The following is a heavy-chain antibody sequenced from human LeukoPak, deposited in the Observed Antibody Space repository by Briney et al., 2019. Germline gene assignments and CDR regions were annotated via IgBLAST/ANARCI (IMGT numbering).Heavy chain of an antibody. CDR3: ARARGSYGDLPSY. J-gene: IGHJ4*02. CDR2: INPNSGGT. Sequence: GASVKVSCKASGYTFTGYYMHWVRQAPGQGLEWMGWINPNSGGTNYAQKFQGRVTMTRDMSTSTVYMELSSLRSEDTAVYYCARARGSYGDLPSYWGQGTLVTVSS. V-gene: IGHV1-2*02. D-gene: IGHD4-17*01. CDR1: GYTFTGYY.